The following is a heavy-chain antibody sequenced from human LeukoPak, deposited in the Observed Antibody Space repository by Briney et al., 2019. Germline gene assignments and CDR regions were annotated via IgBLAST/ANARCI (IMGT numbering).Heavy chain of an antibody. D-gene: IGHD5-18*01. CDR1: GYSFSTYW. J-gene: IGHJ6*03. V-gene: IGHV5-51*01. CDR3: ARGVNTALDVSCHMDV. CDR2: IYPGDSDT. Sequence: GESLKISCKGSGYSFSTYWIGWVRQMPGKGLEWMGVIYPGDSDTRYSPSFQGQVTISADKSINTAYLQWSSLKASDTAMYYCARGVNTALDVSCHMDVWGKGTTVTVSS.